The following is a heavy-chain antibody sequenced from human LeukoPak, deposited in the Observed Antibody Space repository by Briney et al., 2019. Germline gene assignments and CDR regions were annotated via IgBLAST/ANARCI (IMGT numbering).Heavy chain of an antibody. Sequence: SETLSLTCTVSGGSISTSSYYWGWIRQPPGKGLEWIGNIHNSESTYYNPSLKSRVTMSVDTSKNQFSLKLSSVTAADTAVYYCARQVTFGYAFAYYFDYWGQGSLVTASP. D-gene: IGHD5-18*01. V-gene: IGHV4-39*01. CDR1: GGSISTSSYY. CDR2: IHNSEST. J-gene: IGHJ4*02. CDR3: ARQVTFGYAFAYYFDY.